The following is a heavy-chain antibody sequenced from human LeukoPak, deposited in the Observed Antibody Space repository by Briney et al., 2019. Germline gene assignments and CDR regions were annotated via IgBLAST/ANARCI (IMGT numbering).Heavy chain of an antibody. CDR1: GFTVNSQY. CDR3: ARDGAYYDSSGYYYRD. V-gene: IGHV3-53*01. Sequence: GGSLRLSCAASGFTVNSQYMSWVRQAPGKGLEWVSVIYAGGGAYYADSVKGRFTISRDNSNNTLYLQMNSLRAEDTAMYYCARDGAYYDSSGYYYRDWGQGTLVTVSS. CDR2: IYAGGGA. J-gene: IGHJ4*02. D-gene: IGHD3-22*01.